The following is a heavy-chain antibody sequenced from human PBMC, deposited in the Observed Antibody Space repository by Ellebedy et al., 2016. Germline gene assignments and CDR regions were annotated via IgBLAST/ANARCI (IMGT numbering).Heavy chain of an antibody. CDR3: ARAMVRGLNWFNP. D-gene: IGHD3-10*01. CDR2: ISAYNGNT. CDR1: GYTFTSYG. J-gene: IGHJ5*02. V-gene: IGHV1-18*01. Sequence: ASVKVSXXASGYTFTSYGISWVRQAPGQGLEWMGWISAYNGNTNYAQKLQGRVTMTTDTSTSTAYMELRSLRSDDTAVYYCARAMVRGLNWFNPWGQGTLVTVSS.